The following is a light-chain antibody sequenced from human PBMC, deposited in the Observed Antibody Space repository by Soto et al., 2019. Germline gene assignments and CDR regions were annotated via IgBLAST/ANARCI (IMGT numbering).Light chain of an antibody. CDR2: GAS. V-gene: IGKV3-15*01. Sequence: EIVMTQSPATLSVSPGERATLSCRASQSVSSKLAWYQQKPGQAPRLLIYGASTRANGIPARFSGSGSETEFTLTISSLQSEDFAVYYCQQYNNWPPWTFGQGTKVEIK. CDR1: QSVSSK. CDR3: QQYNNWPPWT. J-gene: IGKJ1*01.